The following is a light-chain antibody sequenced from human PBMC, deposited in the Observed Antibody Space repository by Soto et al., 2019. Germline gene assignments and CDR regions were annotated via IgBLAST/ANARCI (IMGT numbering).Light chain of an antibody. V-gene: IGLV2-14*03. Sequence: QSGLTQPASVSGSPGQAITISCTGTRSDVGGYNYVSWYQHHPGKAPKLMIYDVTNRPSGVSNRFSGSKSGNTASLTISGLQAEDEADYYCLSYTTASTLHVFGTGTKLTVL. CDR2: DVT. CDR1: RSDVGGYNY. CDR3: LSYTTASTLHV. J-gene: IGLJ1*01.